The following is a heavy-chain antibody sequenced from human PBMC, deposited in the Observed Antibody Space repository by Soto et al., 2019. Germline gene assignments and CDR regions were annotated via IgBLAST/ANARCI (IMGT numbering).Heavy chain of an antibody. CDR3: VKGYGSSAVGFDY. V-gene: IGHV5-51*01. D-gene: IGHD2-2*01. CDR2: IYPGDSDT. J-gene: IGHJ4*02. Sequence: PGESLKISCKGSGFSFISYWSGWVRQMPGKGLEWMGIIYPGDSDTRYSPSFQGQVTISADKSINTLYLQMNSLRAEDTAVYYCVKGYGSSAVGFDYWGQGTLVTVSS. CDR1: GFSFISYW.